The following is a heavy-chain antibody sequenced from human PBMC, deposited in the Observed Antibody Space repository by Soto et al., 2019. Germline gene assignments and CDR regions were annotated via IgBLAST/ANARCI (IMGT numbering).Heavy chain of an antibody. CDR2: IIPIFGTA. CDR3: ARDSGGYSYDSLSRMDD. J-gene: IGHJ6*02. D-gene: IGHD5-18*01. V-gene: IGHV1-69*13. Sequence: GASVKVSCKASGGTFSSYAISWVRQAPGQGLEWMGGIIPIFGTANYAQKFQGRVTSTADESTSTAYMELSSLRSEDTAVYYCARDSGGYSYDSLSRMDDWSQVTTVIGSS. CDR1: GGTFSSYA.